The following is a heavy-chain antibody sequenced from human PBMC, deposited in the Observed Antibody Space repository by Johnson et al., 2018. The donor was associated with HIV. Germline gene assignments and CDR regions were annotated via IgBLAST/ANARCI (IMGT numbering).Heavy chain of an antibody. J-gene: IGHJ3*02. CDR2: ISYDGSNK. D-gene: IGHD6-19*01. CDR1: GFTFTFYA. V-gene: IGHV3-30-3*02. CDR3: AKRGSGWPSDAFDI. Sequence: VQLVESGGGVVQPGRSLRLSCAASGFTFTFYAMHWVRQAPGKGLELVAVISYDGSNKYYADSVKGRFTISRDNSKNTLYLQMNSLRAEDTAVYYCAKRGSGWPSDAFDIWGQGTMVTVSS.